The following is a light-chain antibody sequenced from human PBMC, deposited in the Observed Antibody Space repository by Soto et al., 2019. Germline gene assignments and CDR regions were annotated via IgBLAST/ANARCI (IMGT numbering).Light chain of an antibody. CDR2: DVG. Sequence: QSGLTQPASVSGSPGQSITISCTGTSSDIGTYNYVSWYQQHPGKAPKLMIYDVGNRPSGVSNRFSDSKSVNTASLTISGLQAEDEADYYCSSYTTSSTLEVFGGGTKLTVL. CDR1: SSDIGTYNY. J-gene: IGLJ2*01. CDR3: SSYTTSSTLEV. V-gene: IGLV2-14*01.